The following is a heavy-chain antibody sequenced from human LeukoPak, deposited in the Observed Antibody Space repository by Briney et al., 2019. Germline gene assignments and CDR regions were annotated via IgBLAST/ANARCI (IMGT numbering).Heavy chain of an antibody. Sequence: TGRSLRLSCAASGFTFSSYGMHWVRQAPGKGLEWVAVISYDGSNKYYADSVKGRFTISRDNSKNTLYLQMNSLRAEDTAVYYCAKDTKRYYYDSRGPYFDYWGQGTLVTVSS. CDR3: AKDTKRYYYDSRGPYFDY. J-gene: IGHJ4*02. CDR1: GFTFSSYG. CDR2: ISYDGSNK. V-gene: IGHV3-30*18. D-gene: IGHD3-22*01.